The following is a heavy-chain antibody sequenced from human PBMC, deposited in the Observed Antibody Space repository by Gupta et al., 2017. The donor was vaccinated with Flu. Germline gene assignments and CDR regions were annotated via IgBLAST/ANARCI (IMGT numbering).Heavy chain of an antibody. Sequence: QITLKESGPTRVKPTETLTLTCTFSGFSTSTSGVGVGWIRQPPQKALEWLGIGYWNDDTRYSPSLGSRVTIAKGTSKDQMVLIMTNMDTVDTATYFCAHVGDYGDSYFAYWGQGTLVTVSS. D-gene: IGHD4-17*01. CDR2: GYWNDDT. CDR3: AHVGDYGDSYFAY. V-gene: IGHV2-5*01. J-gene: IGHJ4*02. CDR1: GFSTSTSGVG.